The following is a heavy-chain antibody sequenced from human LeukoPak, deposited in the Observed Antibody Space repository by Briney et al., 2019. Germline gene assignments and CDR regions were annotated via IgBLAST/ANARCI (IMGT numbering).Heavy chain of an antibody. D-gene: IGHD3-10*01. J-gene: IGHJ4*02. CDR1: GYTFTGYY. CDR3: ARGKKLLWFGELQVGYFDY. CDR2: INPNSGGT. V-gene: IGHV1-2*04. Sequence: GASVKVSCKASGYTFTGYYMHWVRQAPGQGLEWMGWINPNSGGTNYAQKFQGWVTMTRDTSISTAYMELSRLRSDDTAVYYCARGKKLLWFGELQVGYFDYWGQGTLVTVSS.